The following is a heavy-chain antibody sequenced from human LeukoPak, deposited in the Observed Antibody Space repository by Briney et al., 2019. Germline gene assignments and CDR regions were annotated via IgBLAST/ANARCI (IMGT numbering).Heavy chain of an antibody. V-gene: IGHV4-30-2*01. CDR3: ARTWGGYYIDY. CDR1: GGSISSGGYS. J-gene: IGHJ4*02. Sequence: PSQTLSLTCAVSGGSISSGGYSWSWIRQPPGKGLEWIGYIYHSGSTYYNPSLKSRVTISVDTSKNQFSLKLSSVTAADTAVYYCARTWGGYYIDYWGQGTLVTVSS. CDR2: IYHSGST. D-gene: IGHD3-16*01.